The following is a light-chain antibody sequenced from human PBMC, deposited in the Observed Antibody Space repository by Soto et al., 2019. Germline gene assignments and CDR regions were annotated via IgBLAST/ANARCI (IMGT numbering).Light chain of an antibody. CDR1: SSDGGGYNY. J-gene: IGLJ1*01. V-gene: IGLV2-8*01. CDR3: SSYAGSTNFV. Sequence: QSVLTQPPSPSGAPRQSVTLSCTGNSSDGGGYNYVSWYQQHPGKAPKLMIYEVSKRPSGVPDRFSGSKSGNTASLTVSGLQAEDEADYYCSSYAGSTNFVFGTGTTVTVL. CDR2: EVS.